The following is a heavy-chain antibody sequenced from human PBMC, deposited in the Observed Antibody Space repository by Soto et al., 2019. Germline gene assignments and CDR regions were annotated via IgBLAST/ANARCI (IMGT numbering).Heavy chain of an antibody. CDR1: GFTFSSYS. CDR2: ISSSSSYI. J-gene: IGHJ3*02. V-gene: IGHV3-21*01. Sequence: EVQLVESGGGLVKPGGSLRLSCAASGFTFSSYSMNWVRQAPGKGLEWVSSISSSSSYIYYADSVKGRFTISRDNAKNSLYLQMNNLRAEDTAVYYCARDGTDPHLDAFDIWGQGTMVTVSS. D-gene: IGHD6-13*01. CDR3: ARDGTDPHLDAFDI.